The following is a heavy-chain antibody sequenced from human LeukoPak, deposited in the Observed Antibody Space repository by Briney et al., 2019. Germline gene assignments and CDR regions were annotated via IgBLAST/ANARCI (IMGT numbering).Heavy chain of an antibody. Sequence: PGGSLRLSCTASGFTLSNSAMHWVRQSPDKGLQYVSAISTNGSRTFYADSVKGRFIISRDNSKNTLYLQMGSLRGEDTAVYYCARDSFYTGYDRGFGYWGQGTLVTVSS. CDR2: ISTNGSRT. CDR1: GFTLSNSA. D-gene: IGHD5-12*01. V-gene: IGHV3-64*02. J-gene: IGHJ4*02. CDR3: ARDSFYTGYDRGFGY.